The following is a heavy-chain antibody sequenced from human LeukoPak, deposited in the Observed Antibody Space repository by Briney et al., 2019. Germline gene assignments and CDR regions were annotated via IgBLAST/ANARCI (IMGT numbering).Heavy chain of an antibody. D-gene: IGHD6-19*01. J-gene: IGHJ4*02. CDR2: IHTSGST. Sequence: PSETLSLTCTVSGGSIKNYYWNWIRQPAGKGLEWIGRIHTSGSTNYNPSLKSLLTMSVDTSKNQFSLRLTSVTAADTAVYYCARDGGSGWYDYWGQGILVTVSS. V-gene: IGHV4-4*07. CDR3: ARDGGSGWYDY. CDR1: GGSIKNYY.